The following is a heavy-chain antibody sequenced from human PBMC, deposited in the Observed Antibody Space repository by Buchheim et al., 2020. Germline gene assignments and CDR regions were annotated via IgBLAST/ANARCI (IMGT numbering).Heavy chain of an antibody. CDR1: GFTFSSYS. V-gene: IGHV3-21*01. Sequence: EVQLVESGGGMVKPGGSMKSSCAAYGFTFSSYSMNWVRQAPGKGLEWVSSITSSSSYIYYADSVKGRFTISRDNAKKSLYLQMNSLSAEDTTVYYCANVARSYYYGMDVWGQGAT. CDR2: ITSSSSYI. CDR3: ANVARSYYYGMDV. J-gene: IGHJ6*02.